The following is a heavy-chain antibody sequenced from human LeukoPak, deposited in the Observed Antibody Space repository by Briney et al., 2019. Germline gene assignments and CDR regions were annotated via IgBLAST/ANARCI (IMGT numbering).Heavy chain of an antibody. V-gene: IGHV1-8*03. Sequence: ASVKVSCKASGYTFTSYDINWVRQATGQGLEWMGWMNPNSGNTGYAQKVQGRVTITRNPSISTAYMELSSLRSEDTAVYYCARGTSYCSSTSCSPSLGFDYWGQGTLVTVSS. J-gene: IGHJ4*02. CDR1: GYTFTSYD. CDR2: MNPNSGNT. D-gene: IGHD2-2*01. CDR3: ARGTSYCSSTSCSPSLGFDY.